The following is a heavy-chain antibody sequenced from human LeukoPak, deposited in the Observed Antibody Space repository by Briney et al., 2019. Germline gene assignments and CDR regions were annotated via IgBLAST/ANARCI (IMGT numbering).Heavy chain of an antibody. D-gene: IGHD5-18*01. V-gene: IGHV4-38-2*01. J-gene: IGHJ4*02. CDR1: GYSIRSGYY. CDR3: ASYSYGWPFDY. Sequence: SETLSLTCAVSGYSIRSGYYWGWIRQPPGKGLEWIGSIYHSGSTYYNPSLKSRVTISVDTSKNQFSLKLSSVTAADTAVYYCASYSYGWPFDYWGQGTLVTVSS. CDR2: IYHSGST.